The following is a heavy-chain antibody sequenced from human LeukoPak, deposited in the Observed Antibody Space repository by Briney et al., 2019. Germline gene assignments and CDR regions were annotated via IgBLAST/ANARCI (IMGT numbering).Heavy chain of an antibody. CDR3: TRGSYGDYEY. D-gene: IGHD4-17*01. V-gene: IGHV3-21*01. CDR2: ISVNSDHK. J-gene: IGHJ4*02. Sequence: AGGSLRLSCAASGFTFSSYTMNWVRQAPGKGLEWVASISVNSDHKPYADSVKGRFTISRDNAKNSLYLQMNSLAVDDTAVYFCTRGSYGDYEYWGQGNLVIGSS. CDR1: GFTFSSYT.